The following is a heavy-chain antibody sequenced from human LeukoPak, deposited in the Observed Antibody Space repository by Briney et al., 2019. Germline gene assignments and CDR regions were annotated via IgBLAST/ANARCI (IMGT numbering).Heavy chain of an antibody. V-gene: IGHV4-38-2*02. CDR1: GYSISSGYY. D-gene: IGHD6-13*01. J-gene: IGHJ3*02. CDR3: ARVVIAAAGTGAFDI. CDR2: IYHSGST. Sequence: SETLSLTCTVSGYSISSGYYWGWIRQPPGKGLEWIGSIYHSGSTYYNPSLKSRVTISVDTSKNQFSLKLSSVTAADTAVYYCARVVIAAAGTGAFDIWGQGTMVTVPS.